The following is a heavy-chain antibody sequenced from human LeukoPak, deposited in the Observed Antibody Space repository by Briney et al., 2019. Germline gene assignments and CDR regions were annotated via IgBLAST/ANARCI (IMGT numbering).Heavy chain of an antibody. Sequence: SVKVSCKASGGTFSSYAISWVRQAPGQGLEWMGGIIPIFGTANYAQKFQGRVTITADESTSTAYMELSSLRSEDTAVYYCARLDTAMAMGFDYWGQGTLVTVSS. D-gene: IGHD5-18*01. V-gene: IGHV1-69*13. J-gene: IGHJ4*02. CDR1: GGTFSSYA. CDR2: IIPIFGTA. CDR3: ARLDTAMAMGFDY.